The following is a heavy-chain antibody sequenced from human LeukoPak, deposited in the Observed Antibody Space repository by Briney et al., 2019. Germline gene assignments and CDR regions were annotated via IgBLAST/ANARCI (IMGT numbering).Heavy chain of an antibody. CDR2: ISGSGGST. Sequence: GGSLRLSCAASGFTFTDYYMSWVRQAPGKGLEWVSAISGSGGSTYYADSVKGRFTISRDNSKNTLYLQMNSLRAEDTAVYYCAKDAKSITFGGHYWGQGTLVTVSS. CDR3: AKDAKSITFGGHY. V-gene: IGHV3-23*01. J-gene: IGHJ4*02. D-gene: IGHD3-16*01. CDR1: GFTFTDYY.